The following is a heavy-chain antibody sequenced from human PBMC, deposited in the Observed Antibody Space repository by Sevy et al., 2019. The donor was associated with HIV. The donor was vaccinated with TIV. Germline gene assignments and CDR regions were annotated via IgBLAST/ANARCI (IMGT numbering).Heavy chain of an antibody. CDR3: AKGLDYYGSGSYILDY. CDR1: GFTFSSYG. V-gene: IGHV3-30*18. J-gene: IGHJ4*02. D-gene: IGHD3-10*01. CDR2: ISYDGSNK. Sequence: GGSLRLSCAASGFTFSSYGMHWVRQAPGKGLEWVAVISYDGSNKYYADSVKGRFTISRDNSKNTLYLQMNSLVAEDTAVYYCAKGLDYYGSGSYILDYWGQGTLVTVSS.